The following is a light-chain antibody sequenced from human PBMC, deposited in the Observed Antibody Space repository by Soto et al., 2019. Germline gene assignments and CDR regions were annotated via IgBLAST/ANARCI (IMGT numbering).Light chain of an antibody. Sequence: QSVLAQLPSVSGAPGQGVTISCIGNNSNLWAGYDVHWYKQLLGAAPKLVIFGNRNRPSGVPARFSGSRSGTSASLATTGLQAEDEAYYFCQAYDYSLTAMVFGGGTKVTVL. CDR2: GNR. J-gene: IGLJ3*02. V-gene: IGLV1-40*01. CDR1: NSNLWAGYD. CDR3: QAYDYSLTAMV.